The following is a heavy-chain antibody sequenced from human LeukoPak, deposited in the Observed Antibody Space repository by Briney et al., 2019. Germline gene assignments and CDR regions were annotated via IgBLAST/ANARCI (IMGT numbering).Heavy chain of an antibody. CDR2: ISSSSSYI. J-gene: IGHJ3*02. D-gene: IGHD6-6*01. Sequence: AGGSLRLSCAASGFTFSSYSMNWVRQAPGKGLEWVSSISSSSSYIYYADSVKGRFTISRDNAKNSLYLQMNSLRAEDTAVYYCARDSESSSSGSAFDIWGQGTMVTISS. CDR1: GFTFSSYS. V-gene: IGHV3-21*01. CDR3: ARDSESSSSGSAFDI.